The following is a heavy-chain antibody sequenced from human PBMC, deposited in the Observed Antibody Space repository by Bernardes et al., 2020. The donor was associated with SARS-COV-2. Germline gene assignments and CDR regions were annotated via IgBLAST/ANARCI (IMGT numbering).Heavy chain of an antibody. J-gene: IGHJ4*02. D-gene: IGHD3-16*02. Sequence: SETLSLTCAVSGGSLIGYHWSWIRPPPGKGLEWMGEINDSGSANYNPSLKSRVTMSVDTSKNQVSLILNSVTAADTAVYYCARDPHYVWGAYRFDYWGQGTLVAVSS. V-gene: IGHV4-34*01. CDR3: ARDPHYVWGAYRFDY. CDR2: INDSGSA. CDR1: GGSLIGYH.